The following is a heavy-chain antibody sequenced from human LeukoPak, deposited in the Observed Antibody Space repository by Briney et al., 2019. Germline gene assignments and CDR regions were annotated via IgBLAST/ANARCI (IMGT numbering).Heavy chain of an antibody. D-gene: IGHD3-3*01. CDR3: AKRGSYDFWSGYYYDY. J-gene: IGHJ4*02. CDR2: TSGSGGST. CDR1: GFTFNNFA. Sequence: GGSLRLSCAASGFTFNNFAMSWVRQAPGKGLEWVSATSGSGGSTYYADSVKGRFTISRDNSRNTLYLQMNSLRADDTALYYCAKRGSYDFWSGYYYDYWGRGTPVTVSS. V-gene: IGHV3-23*01.